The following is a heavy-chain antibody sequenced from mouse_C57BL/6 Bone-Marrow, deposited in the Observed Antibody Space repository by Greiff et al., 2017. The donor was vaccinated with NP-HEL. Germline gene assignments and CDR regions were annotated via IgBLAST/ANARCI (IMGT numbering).Heavy chain of an antibody. V-gene: IGHV1-9*01. CDR2: ILPGSGST. CDR1: GYTFTGYW. D-gene: IGHD1-1*01. Sequence: QVQLQQSGAELMKPGASVKLSCKATGYTFTGYWIEWVKQRPGHGLEWIGEILPGSGSTNYNEKFKGKATFTADTSSNTAFMQLSILTTEDSAIYYCASCYCGSSWYFDVWGTGTTVTVSS. J-gene: IGHJ1*03. CDR3: ASCYCGSSWYFDV.